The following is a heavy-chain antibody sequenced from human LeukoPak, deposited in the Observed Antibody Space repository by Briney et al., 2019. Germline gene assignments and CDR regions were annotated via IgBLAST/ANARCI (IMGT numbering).Heavy chain of an antibody. Sequence: GRSLRLSCAASGFTFDDYAMHWVRQAPGKSLEWVSGISWNSGSIGYADSVKGRFTISRDNAKNSLYLQMNSLRAEDMALYYCAKEEYSSSSGFDYWGQGTLVTVSS. CDR2: ISWNSGSI. CDR3: AKEEYSSSSGFDY. J-gene: IGHJ4*02. V-gene: IGHV3-9*03. D-gene: IGHD6-6*01. CDR1: GFTFDDYA.